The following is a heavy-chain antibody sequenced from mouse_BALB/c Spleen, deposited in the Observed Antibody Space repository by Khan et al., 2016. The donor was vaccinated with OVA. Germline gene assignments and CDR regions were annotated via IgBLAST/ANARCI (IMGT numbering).Heavy chain of an antibody. CDR2: IWGDGST. D-gene: IGHD1-2*01. J-gene: IGHJ4*01. CDR3: AKWGTANYYAMDY. CDR1: GFSLTSYG. V-gene: IGHV2-3*01. Sequence: QVQLKESGPGLAAPSQSLSITCTVSGFSLTSYGVNWVRQPPGKGLEWLGVIWGDGSTNYHSTLMSRLSISKDNSQSQVFLKLSSLQTEYTATYFCAKWGTANYYAMDYWGQGTSVTVSS.